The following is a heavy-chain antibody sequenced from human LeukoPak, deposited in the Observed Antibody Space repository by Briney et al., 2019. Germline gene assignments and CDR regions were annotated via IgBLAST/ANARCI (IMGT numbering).Heavy chain of an antibody. CDR1: GFTFSDYH. V-gene: IGHV3-11*03. Sequence: KPGGSLRLSCVASGFTFSDYHMSWIRQAPGKGLEWVSYISSSSSYTNYADSVKGGFTISRDSAKNSLYLQMNSLRAEDTAVYYCARSTLYDILTEYYFDYWGQGTLVTVSS. J-gene: IGHJ4*02. D-gene: IGHD3-9*01. CDR2: ISSSSSYT. CDR3: ARSTLYDILTEYYFDY.